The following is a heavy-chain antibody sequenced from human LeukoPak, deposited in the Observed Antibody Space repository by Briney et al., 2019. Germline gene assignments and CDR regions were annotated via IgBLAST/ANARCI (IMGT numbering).Heavy chain of an antibody. J-gene: IGHJ6*02. V-gene: IGHV3-11*01. CDR3: AREVSLSL. D-gene: IGHD5/OR15-5a*01. CDR1: GFIVSGDF. CDR2: ISGSGSTI. Sequence: GGSLRLSCAASGFIVSGDFMSWVRQAPGKGLEWVSYISGSGSTIYYADSVKGRFTISRDNARNSLYLQMNSLRAEDTAVYYCAREVSLSLWGQGTTVTVSS.